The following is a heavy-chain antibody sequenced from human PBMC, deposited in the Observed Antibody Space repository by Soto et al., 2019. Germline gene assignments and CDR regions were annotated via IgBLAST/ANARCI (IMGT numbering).Heavy chain of an antibody. Sequence: QVHLLESGPGLVKPSQTLSLTCSVSGDSISTVDYFWAWIRQPPGQALEYIGYIYKSTTTYYNPSVESRVATSLDTSKSQFSLTVTSVTAADTAVYFCARGRYCLTGRCFPNWFDSWGQGTLVTVSS. CDR1: GDSISTVDYF. CDR3: ARGRYCLTGRCFPNWFDS. D-gene: IGHD2-15*01. J-gene: IGHJ5*01. V-gene: IGHV4-30-4*01. CDR2: IYKSTTT.